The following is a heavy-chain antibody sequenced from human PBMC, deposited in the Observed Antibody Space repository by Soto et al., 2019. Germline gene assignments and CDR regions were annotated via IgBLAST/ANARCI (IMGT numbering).Heavy chain of an antibody. CDR2: IDYSGST. Sequence: QVQLQESGPGLVKPSETLSLTCTVSGGSISSYYWSWIRQPPGKGLEWIGYIDYSGSTNYNPSLKCRGTISVDTSKNQFSLKLSSVTAADPAVYYCARAELVLNAFDIWGQGTMVTVSS. D-gene: IGHD6-13*01. J-gene: IGHJ3*02. V-gene: IGHV4-59*01. CDR3: ARAELVLNAFDI. CDR1: GGSISSYY.